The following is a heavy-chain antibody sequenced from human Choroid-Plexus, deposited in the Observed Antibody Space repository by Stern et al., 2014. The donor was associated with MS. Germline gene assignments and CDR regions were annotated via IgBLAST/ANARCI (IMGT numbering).Heavy chain of an antibody. J-gene: IGHJ6*02. V-gene: IGHV1-2*02. CDR1: GYIFTGYY. Sequence: QMQLVQSGAEVKKLGASVKVSCKTSGYIFTGYYIHWVRQAPGQGLEWMAWINPNTGGTKYAKKFQGRVTMSRDTSISTAYVELSSLTSDDTAVYYCARDQRGITIFGVVTDYYYLGMDVWGQGTTVTVSS. D-gene: IGHD3-3*01. CDR2: INPNTGGT. CDR3: ARDQRGITIFGVVTDYYYLGMDV.